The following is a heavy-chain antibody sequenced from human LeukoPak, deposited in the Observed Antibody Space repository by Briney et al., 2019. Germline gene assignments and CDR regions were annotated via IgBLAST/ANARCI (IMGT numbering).Heavy chain of an antibody. CDR1: GFTFSSYG. CDR2: ISSSSSYI. CDR3: ARGFGGSSVRTFDY. D-gene: IGHD2-15*01. V-gene: IGHV3-21*01. J-gene: IGHJ4*02. Sequence: GGSLRLSCTASGFTFSSYGMHWVRQAPGRGLEWVSSISSSSSYIYYADPVKGRFTISRDNAKNSLYLQMNSLRAEDTAVYYCARGFGGSSVRTFDYWGQGTLVTVSS.